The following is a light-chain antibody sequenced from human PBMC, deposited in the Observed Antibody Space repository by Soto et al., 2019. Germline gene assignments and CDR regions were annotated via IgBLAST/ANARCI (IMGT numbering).Light chain of an antibody. CDR1: SSDIGSYNR. V-gene: IGLV2-18*01. Sequence: QSVLTQPPSVSGSPGQSVTISCTGVSSDIGSYNRVSWYQQPPGTAPKLMIYEVNNRPSGVPDRFSGSTSGNTASLTISGLQAEDEADYYCSLYTGISTYVFGTGTKSPS. J-gene: IGLJ1*01. CDR2: EVN. CDR3: SLYTGISTYV.